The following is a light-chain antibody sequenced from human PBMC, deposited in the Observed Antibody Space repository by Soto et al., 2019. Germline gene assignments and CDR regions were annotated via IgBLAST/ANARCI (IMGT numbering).Light chain of an antibody. CDR1: QSVSSSY. V-gene: IGKV3-15*01. CDR2: GAS. Sequence: EILLTQSPGTLSLSPGERATLSRRASQSVSSSYLAWYQQKPGQAPRLLIYGASTRDTGVPASFSGSGSGTEFTLTISRLQSEDFAVYYCQQYNDWLLTFGGGTKVDIK. J-gene: IGKJ4*01. CDR3: QQYNDWLLT.